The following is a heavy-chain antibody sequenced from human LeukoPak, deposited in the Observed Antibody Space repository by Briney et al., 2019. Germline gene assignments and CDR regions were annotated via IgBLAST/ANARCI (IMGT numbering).Heavy chain of an antibody. CDR1: GYTFTGYY. V-gene: IGHV1-2*02. CDR2: INPNSGGT. D-gene: IGHD6-6*01. CDR3: ARDPSIAARPEDAFDI. Sequence: ASVKVSCKASGYTFTGYYMHWVRQAPGQGLEWMGWINPNSGGTNYAQKFQGRVTMTRDTSISTAYMELSRLRSDDTAVYYCARDPSIAARPEDAFDIWGQGTMVTVSS. J-gene: IGHJ3*02.